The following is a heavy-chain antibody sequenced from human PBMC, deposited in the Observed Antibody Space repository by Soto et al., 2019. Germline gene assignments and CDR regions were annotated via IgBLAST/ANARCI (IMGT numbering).Heavy chain of an antibody. CDR3: VCGGDFFIY. Sequence: EVQLVESGGGLVQPGGSLRLSCAASGFTFSTYWMTWVRQPPGKGLEWVANMDQDGSETYDVDSVRGRFTVSRDNAKNSLYLQMNSWRVEDTAVYYCVCGGDFFIYWGQGTLVTVSP. CDR2: MDQDGSET. CDR1: GFTFSTYW. V-gene: IGHV3-7*01. J-gene: IGHJ4*02. D-gene: IGHD3-16*01.